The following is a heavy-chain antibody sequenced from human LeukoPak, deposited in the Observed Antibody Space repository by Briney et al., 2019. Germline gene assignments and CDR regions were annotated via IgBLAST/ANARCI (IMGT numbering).Heavy chain of an antibody. CDR2: IYYSGST. CDR3: AREVGATGLYYYYYYMDV. Sequence: PSETLSLTCAVSGYSISSGYYWDWIRQPPGKGLEWIGSIYYSGSTYYNPSLNSRVTISVDTSRNQFSLKLTSVTAADTAVYYCAREVGATGLYYYYYYMDVWGKGPRSPSP. CDR1: GYSISSGYY. D-gene: IGHD1-26*01. J-gene: IGHJ6*03. V-gene: IGHV4-38-2*02.